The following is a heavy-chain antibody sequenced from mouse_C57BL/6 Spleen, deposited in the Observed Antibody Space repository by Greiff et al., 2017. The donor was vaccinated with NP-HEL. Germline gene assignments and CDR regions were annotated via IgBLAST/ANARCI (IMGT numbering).Heavy chain of an antibody. V-gene: IGHV1-52*01. CDR2: IDPSDSET. J-gene: IGHJ2*01. CDR3: ARDYGSSYPYYFDY. Sequence: QVQLKQPGAELVRPGSSVKLSCKASGYTFTSYWMHWVKQRPIQGLEWIGNIDPSDSETHYNQKFKDKATLTVDKSSSTAYMQLSSLTSEDSAVYDCARDYGSSYPYYFDYWGQGTTLTVSS. CDR1: GYTFTSYW. D-gene: IGHD1-1*01.